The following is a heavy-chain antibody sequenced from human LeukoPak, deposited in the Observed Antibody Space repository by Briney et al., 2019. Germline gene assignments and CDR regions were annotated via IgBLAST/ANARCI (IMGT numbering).Heavy chain of an antibody. CDR1: KFSLGNYW. J-gene: IGHJ3*02. D-gene: IGHD3-3*01. CDR3: TTGKSYDFWSGYPVRDAFDI. V-gene: IGHV3-15*01. Sequence: PGGSLRLSCVDSKFSLGNYWMAWVRQAPGKGLEWVGRIKSKTDGGTTDYAAPVKGRFTISRDDSKNTLYLQMNSLKTEDTAVYYCTTGKSYDFWSGYPVRDAFDIWGQGTMVTVSS. CDR2: IKSKTDGGTT.